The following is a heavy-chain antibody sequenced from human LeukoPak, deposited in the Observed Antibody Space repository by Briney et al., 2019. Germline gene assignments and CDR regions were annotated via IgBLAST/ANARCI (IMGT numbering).Heavy chain of an antibody. CDR3: ARGAQRWLQSYFDY. Sequence: KSGGSLRLSCAASGFTFSSYSMNWVRQAPGKGLEWVSSISSSSSYIYYADSVKGRFTISRDNSKNTLYLQMNSLRAEDTAVYYCARGAQRWLQSYFDYWGQGTLVTVSS. V-gene: IGHV3-21*01. J-gene: IGHJ4*02. D-gene: IGHD5-24*01. CDR2: ISSSSSYI. CDR1: GFTFSSYS.